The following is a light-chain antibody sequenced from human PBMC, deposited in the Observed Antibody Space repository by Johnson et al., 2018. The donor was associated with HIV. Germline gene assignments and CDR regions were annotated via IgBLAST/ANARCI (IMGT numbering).Light chain of an antibody. CDR1: SSNIGNNY. Sequence: QSVLTQPPSVSAAPGQKVTISCSGSSSNIGNNYVSWYQQLPGTAPKLLIYGNDKRPSGIPDRFSGSKSGTSATLGITGLQTGDEADYYCGTWDNILSASYVFGTGTKVSVL. J-gene: IGLJ1*01. CDR2: GND. V-gene: IGLV1-51*02. CDR3: GTWDNILSASYV.